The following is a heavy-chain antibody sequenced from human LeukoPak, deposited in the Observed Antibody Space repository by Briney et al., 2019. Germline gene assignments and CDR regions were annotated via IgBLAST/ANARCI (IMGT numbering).Heavy chain of an antibody. V-gene: IGHV3-21*01. D-gene: IGHD6-13*01. CDR1: GFGFSTYN. CDR2: ISAGSTYM. Sequence: SGGSLRLSCAVSGFGFSTYNMNWVRQAPGKGLEWVSAISAGSTYMYYADSVKGRFTIPRDNAKKSLYLQMNSLRAEDTAVYYCVRVYSSSWYNWGQGTLVTVSS. J-gene: IGHJ4*02. CDR3: VRVYSSSWYN.